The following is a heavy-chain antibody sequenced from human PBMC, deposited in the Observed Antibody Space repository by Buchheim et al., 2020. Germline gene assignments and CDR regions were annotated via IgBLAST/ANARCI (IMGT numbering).Heavy chain of an antibody. J-gene: IGHJ4*02. CDR2: IIPILGIA. Sequence: QVQLVQSGAEVKKPGSSVKVSCKASGGTFSSYTISWVRRAPGQGLEWMGRIIPILGIANYAQKFQGRVTITAEQSTCTAYMELSSLRSEDTAVYYCAITQRFYGSGSSPLDYWGQGTL. D-gene: IGHD3-10*01. CDR3: AITQRFYGSGSSPLDY. V-gene: IGHV1-69*02. CDR1: GGTFSSYT.